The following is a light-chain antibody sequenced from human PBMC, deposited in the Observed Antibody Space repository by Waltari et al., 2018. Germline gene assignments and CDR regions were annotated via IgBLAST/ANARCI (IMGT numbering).Light chain of an antibody. Sequence: SYELTQPPSVSVSPGQTATITCSGEKLGDKYTCWYRQQPGQSPVLVLYQDTKRPPGIRERFSGSNSGNTATLTITGTQTMDEADYYCQAWDSYSVIFGAGTRLTVL. CDR1: KLGDKY. J-gene: IGLJ2*01. V-gene: IGLV3-1*01. CDR2: QDT. CDR3: QAWDSYSVI.